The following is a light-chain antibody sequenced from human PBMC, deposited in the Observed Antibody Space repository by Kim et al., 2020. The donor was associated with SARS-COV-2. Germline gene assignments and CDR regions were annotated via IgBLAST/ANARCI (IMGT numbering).Light chain of an antibody. CDR2: GAS. J-gene: IGKJ2*01. CDR3: QQYNNWPPKFT. Sequence: SPGQRAALSFRAGQIISINLAWYQLSPGQAPSLLFYGASTRATGVPARFSAMGSGTEFTLTFGCLQSGDFAVYFCQQYNNWPPKFTCGQGTKLEI. CDR1: QIISIN. V-gene: IGKV3-15*01.